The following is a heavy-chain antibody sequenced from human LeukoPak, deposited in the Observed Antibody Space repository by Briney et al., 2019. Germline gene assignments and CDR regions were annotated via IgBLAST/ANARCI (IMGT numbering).Heavy chain of an antibody. CDR2: INPNSSGT. CDR3: ASRGTTGTTGNY. D-gene: IGHD1-1*01. Sequence: ASVKVSFKASGYTFTVYYMHWVRQAPGQGLEWMGWINPNSSGTNYAQKFQGRVTLTRDTSISTAYMELTRLRFDDTAVYYCASRGTTGTTGNYWGQGTLVTVSS. V-gene: IGHV1-2*02. CDR1: GYTFTVYY. J-gene: IGHJ4*02.